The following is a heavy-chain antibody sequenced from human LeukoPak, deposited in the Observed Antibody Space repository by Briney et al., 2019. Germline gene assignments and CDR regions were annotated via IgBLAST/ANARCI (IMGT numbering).Heavy chain of an antibody. D-gene: IGHD3-10*02. CDR2: ISSSGSTI. CDR3: AELGITMIGGV. Sequence: GGSLRLSCAASGFTFSSYSMNWVRQAPGKGLEWVSYISSSGSTIYYADSVKDRFTISRDNAKNSLYLQMNSLRAEDTAVYYCAELGITMIGGVWGKGTTVTISS. J-gene: IGHJ6*04. V-gene: IGHV3-48*04. CDR1: GFTFSSYS.